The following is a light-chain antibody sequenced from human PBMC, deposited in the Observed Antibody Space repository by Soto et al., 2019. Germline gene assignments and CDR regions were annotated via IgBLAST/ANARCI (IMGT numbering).Light chain of an antibody. CDR2: WAS. CDR3: QQYYITPIT. J-gene: IGKJ5*01. Sequence: DIVMTQSPDSLAVSLGERATINCKSSQSVLYSSNNKNYLAWYQQKPGQPPKLLIYWASTRQSGVPDRFSGSGSETDFTLTISSLQAEDVAVYYCQQYYITPITFGQGTRLEIK. CDR1: QSVLYSSNNKNY. V-gene: IGKV4-1*01.